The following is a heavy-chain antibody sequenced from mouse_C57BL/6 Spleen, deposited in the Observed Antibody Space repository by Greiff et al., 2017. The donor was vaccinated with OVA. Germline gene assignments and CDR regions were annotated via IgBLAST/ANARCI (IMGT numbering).Heavy chain of an antibody. CDR1: GFTFNTYA. V-gene: IGHV10-3*01. CDR2: IRSKSSNYAT. J-gene: IGHJ4*01. CDR3: VRCPLNYYGRGYAMDY. Sequence: EVKLLESGGGLVQPKGSLKLSCAASGFTFNTYAMHWVRQAPGKGLEWVARIRSKSSNYATYYADSVKDRFTISRDDSQSMLYLQMNNLKTEDTAMYYCVRCPLNYYGRGYAMDYWGQGTSVTVSS. D-gene: IGHD1-1*01.